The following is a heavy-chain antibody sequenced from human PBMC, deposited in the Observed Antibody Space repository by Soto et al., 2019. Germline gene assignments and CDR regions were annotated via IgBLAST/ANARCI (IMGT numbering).Heavy chain of an antibody. Sequence: QLHLQESGPGVVKSSETLSLTCTVSGGSISSSSYYWGWIRQPPGKGLEWIGSFYYSGSTYYYTSLKRRVTISGDTSENQISLKLSSVTAADTAVYYCARQVVDGAVTGSGSFDYWGQGTLVTVSS. J-gene: IGHJ4*02. CDR3: ARQVVDGAVTGSGSFDY. V-gene: IGHV4-39*01. CDR1: GGSISSSSYY. D-gene: IGHD3-10*01. CDR2: FYYSGST.